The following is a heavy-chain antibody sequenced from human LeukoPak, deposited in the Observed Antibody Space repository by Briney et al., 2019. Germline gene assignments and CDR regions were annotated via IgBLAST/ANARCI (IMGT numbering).Heavy chain of an antibody. J-gene: IGHJ5*02. V-gene: IGHV4-59*08. Sequence: SETLSLTCTVSGGSISSYYWSWIRQPPGKGLEWIGYMYYSGSTNYNPSLKSRVTISVDTSKNQFSLKLSSVTAADTAVYYCARLYCSGGRCYSNNWFDPWGQGTLVTVSS. D-gene: IGHD2-15*01. CDR1: GGSISSYY. CDR2: MYYSGST. CDR3: ARLYCSGGRCYSNNWFDP.